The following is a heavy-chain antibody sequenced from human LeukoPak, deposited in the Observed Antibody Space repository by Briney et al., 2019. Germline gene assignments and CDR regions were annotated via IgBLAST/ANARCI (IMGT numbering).Heavy chain of an antibody. D-gene: IGHD6-13*01. Sequence: GSLRLSCAASGFTFSDYWMHWVRQAPGKGLEWVANIKQDGSQKYYVDSVKGRFTTSRDNAKKSMYLQMNSLRAEDTAVYYCARDVRQYLVLDSWGQGTLVTVSS. CDR3: ARDVRQYLVLDS. V-gene: IGHV3-7*03. CDR1: GFTFSDYW. J-gene: IGHJ4*02. CDR2: IKQDGSQK.